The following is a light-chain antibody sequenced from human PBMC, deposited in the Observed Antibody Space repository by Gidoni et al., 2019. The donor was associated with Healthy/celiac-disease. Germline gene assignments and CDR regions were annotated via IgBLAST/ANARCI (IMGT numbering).Light chain of an antibody. CDR3: QQYNSYSYT. J-gene: IGKJ2*01. CDR1: QCISSW. V-gene: IGKV1-5*03. CDR2: TAS. Sequence: DIQMTQSPSTLSASVGDRVTITCRASQCISSWLAWYQQKPGKAPKLLIYTASSLESGVPSRFSGSGSGTEFTLTISSLQPDDFATYYCQQYNSYSYTFGQGTKLEIK.